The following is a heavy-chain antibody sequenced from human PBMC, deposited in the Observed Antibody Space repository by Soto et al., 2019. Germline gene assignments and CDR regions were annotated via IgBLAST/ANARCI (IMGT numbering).Heavy chain of an antibody. V-gene: IGHV3-11*01. J-gene: IGHJ6*02. CDR3: VVGMNV. Sequence: QVQLVESGGGLVKPGGSLRLFCAASGFIFSDYYMNWIRQAPGKGLEWVSDINNSGNIISYANSVKGRFTISRDNAKNSLHLQMNILRAEDTAVYYCVVGMNVWGQGTTVTVSS. CDR1: GFIFSDYY. CDR2: INNSGNII.